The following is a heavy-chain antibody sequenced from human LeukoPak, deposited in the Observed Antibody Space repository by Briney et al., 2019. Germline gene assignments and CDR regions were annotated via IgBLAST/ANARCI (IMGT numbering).Heavy chain of an antibody. CDR2: SKSKADGGTT. CDR1: GFTFSNAW. D-gene: IGHD5-24*01. V-gene: IGHV3-15*01. Sequence: GGTLRLSCTASGFTFSNAWMTWVRQAPGKGLEWVGRSKSKADGGTTDYAAPVKGRFTISRDDSENTLYLQMNGLKGEDTAVYYCTTVKRRWLQDSFDYWGQGTLVTVSS. CDR3: TTVKRRWLQDSFDY. J-gene: IGHJ4*02.